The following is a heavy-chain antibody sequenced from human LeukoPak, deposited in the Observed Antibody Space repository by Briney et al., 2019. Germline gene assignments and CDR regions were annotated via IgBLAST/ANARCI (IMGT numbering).Heavy chain of an antibody. CDR1: GYTFTGYY. J-gene: IGHJ4*02. Sequence: ASVKVSCKASGYTFTGYYMHWVRQAPGQGLEWMGWINPNSGGTNYAQKFQGRVTMTRDTSISTAYMELSRLRSDDTAVHYCASAGSWYPGGFDYWGQGTLVTVSS. CDR2: INPNSGGT. D-gene: IGHD1-1*01. V-gene: IGHV1-2*02. CDR3: ASAGSWYPGGFDY.